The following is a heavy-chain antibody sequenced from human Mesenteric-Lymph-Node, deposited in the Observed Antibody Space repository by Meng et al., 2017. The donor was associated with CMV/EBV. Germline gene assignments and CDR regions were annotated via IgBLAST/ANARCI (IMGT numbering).Heavy chain of an antibody. CDR1: GASSSSFYY. CDR3: ARPFPSWQSPRLDPFGA. D-gene: IGHD6-19*01. CDR2: VHYTGST. Sequence: QLRESGPGQVTPSETLSLTCTVSGASSSSFYYWGWIRQPPGRGLEWIGSVHYTGSTYHSPSLKSRVTVSVDTSKNQFSLRLTSVTAADTAVYYCARPFPSWQSPRLDPFGAWGQGTLVTVSS. J-gene: IGHJ5*02. V-gene: IGHV4-39*01.